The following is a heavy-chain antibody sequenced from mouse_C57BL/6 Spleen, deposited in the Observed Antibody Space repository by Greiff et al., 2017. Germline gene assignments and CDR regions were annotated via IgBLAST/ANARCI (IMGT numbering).Heavy chain of an antibody. CDR2: INPGSGGT. CDR1: GYTFTNYL. D-gene: IGHD1-1*01. CDR3: ARSSVVARDMDD. Sequence: QVQLQQSGAELVRPGTSVKVSCKASGYTFTNYLIEWVKQRPGQGLEWIGVINPGSGGTNYNEKFKGKATLTADKSSSTAYMQLSSLTSEDSAVYFCARSSVVARDMDDWGQGTSVTVSS. V-gene: IGHV1-54*01. J-gene: IGHJ4*01.